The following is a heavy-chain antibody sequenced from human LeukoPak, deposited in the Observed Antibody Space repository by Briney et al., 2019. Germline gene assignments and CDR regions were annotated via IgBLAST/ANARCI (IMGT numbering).Heavy chain of an antibody. D-gene: IGHD6-13*01. Sequence: GGSLRLSCAASGFTFSIYWMTWVRQAPGKGLEWVAKIKQDGSEKYYVDSVKGRFTISRDNAKNSLYLQMNSLRAEDTAIYYCARHSRSGPFDIWGLGTMVTVSS. J-gene: IGHJ3*02. CDR3: ARHSRSGPFDI. CDR1: GFTFSIYW. V-gene: IGHV3-7*01. CDR2: IKQDGSEK.